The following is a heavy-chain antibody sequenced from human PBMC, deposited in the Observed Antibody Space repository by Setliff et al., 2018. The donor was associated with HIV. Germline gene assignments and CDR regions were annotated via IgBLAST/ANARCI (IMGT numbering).Heavy chain of an antibody. CDR2: IKSKTDGGTT. CDR3: SRDGKPGWGYGNYRYYYYMDV. J-gene: IGHJ6*03. D-gene: IGHD4-17*01. V-gene: IGHV3-15*01. Sequence: PGGSLRLSCAASGFTFSNAWMSWVRQAPGKGLAWVGRIKSKTDGGTTDYAAPVKGRFTISRDDSKNTLYLQMNSLKTEDTAVYYCSRDGKPGWGYGNYRYYYYMDVWGKGTTVTVSS. CDR1: GFTFSNAW.